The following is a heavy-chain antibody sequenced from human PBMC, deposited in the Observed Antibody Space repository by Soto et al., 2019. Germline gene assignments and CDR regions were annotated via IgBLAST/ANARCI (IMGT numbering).Heavy chain of an antibody. CDR1: GYTFTGYY. CDR2: INPNSGGT. V-gene: IGHV1-2*02. D-gene: IGHD3-3*01. CDR3: ARVITIFGVVIIQDAFDI. Sequence: VASVKVSCKASGYTFTGYYMHWVRQAPGQGLEWMGWINPNSGGTNYAQKFQGRVTMTRDTSISTAYMELSRLRSDDTAVYYCARVITIFGVVIIQDAFDIWGQGTMVTVSS. J-gene: IGHJ3*02.